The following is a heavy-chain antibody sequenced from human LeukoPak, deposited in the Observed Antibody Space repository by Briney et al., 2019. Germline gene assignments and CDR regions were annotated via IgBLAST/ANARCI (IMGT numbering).Heavy chain of an antibody. V-gene: IGHV4-4*09. Sequence: SETLSLTCTVSGTLVSGFYWTWIRQPPGKGLEWIGFIYSTGTTSYNSSLQSRVTISVDTSKNQFSLNLKSVIAADTAIYYCAGRWRGTLDYWGQGTLVAVSS. J-gene: IGHJ4*02. CDR2: IYSTGTT. D-gene: IGHD5-24*01. CDR3: AGRWRGTLDY. CDR1: GTLVSGFY.